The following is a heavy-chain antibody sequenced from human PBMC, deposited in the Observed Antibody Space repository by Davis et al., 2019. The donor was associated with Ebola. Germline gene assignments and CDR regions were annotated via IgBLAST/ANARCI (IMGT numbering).Heavy chain of an antibody. Sequence: MPSETLSLTCTVSGGSVSSDTYYWSWIRQPPGKGLEWIGYISNSGSTNYNPSLKSRLAISVDTSKNQFSLKLSSVTAADTAVYYCARGVNYDSSTFYWGQGTLVTVSS. V-gene: IGHV4-61*01. J-gene: IGHJ4*02. CDR2: ISNSGST. D-gene: IGHD3-3*01. CDR1: GGSVSSDTYY. CDR3: ARGVNYDSSTFY.